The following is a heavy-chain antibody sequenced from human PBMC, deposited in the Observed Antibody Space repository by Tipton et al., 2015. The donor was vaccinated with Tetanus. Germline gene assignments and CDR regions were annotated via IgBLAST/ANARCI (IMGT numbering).Heavy chain of an antibody. CDR1: GYTFTSYG. Sequence: QLVQSGAEVKKPGASVKVSCKASGYTFTSYGISWVRQAPGQGLEWMGWISAYNGNTNYAQKLQGRVTMTTDTSTSTAYMELRSLRSDDTAVYYCARDSPPLTYYYGSGSSGYWGQGTLVTVSS. D-gene: IGHD3-10*01. CDR3: ARDSPPLTYYYGSGSSGY. V-gene: IGHV1-18*04. CDR2: ISAYNGNT. J-gene: IGHJ4*02.